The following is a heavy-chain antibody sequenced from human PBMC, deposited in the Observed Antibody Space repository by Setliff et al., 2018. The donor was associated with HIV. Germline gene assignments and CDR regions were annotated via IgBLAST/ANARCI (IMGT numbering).Heavy chain of an antibody. Sequence: NPSETLSLTCIVSGGSISGYYWSWIRQPAEKGLEWIGRIYSSGSINYNPSLKSRVTMSVDTSKNQFSLKLTSVTAADTAVYYCARDLPELTGRSFDPWGQGMLVTVSS. CDR1: GGSISGYY. CDR3: ARDLPELTGRSFDP. V-gene: IGHV4-4*07. J-gene: IGHJ5*02. D-gene: IGHD7-27*01. CDR2: IYSSGSI.